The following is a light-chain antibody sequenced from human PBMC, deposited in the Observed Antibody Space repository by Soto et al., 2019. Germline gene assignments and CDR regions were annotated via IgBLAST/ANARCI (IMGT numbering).Light chain of an antibody. V-gene: IGKV3-11*01. CDR3: QQRSNWPPIT. J-gene: IGKJ5*01. CDR2: DAS. Sequence: EIVLTQSPATLSLSPGERATLSCRASQNVRGYLAWYQQKPGQAPRLLMYDASTRATGIPARVSGSGSGTDFTLTISSLQPEDFAIYYCQQRSNWPPITFGQGTRLEI. CDR1: QNVRGY.